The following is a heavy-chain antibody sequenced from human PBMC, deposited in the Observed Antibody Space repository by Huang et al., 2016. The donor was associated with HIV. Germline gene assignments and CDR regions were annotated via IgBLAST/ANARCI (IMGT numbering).Heavy chain of an antibody. V-gene: IGHV3-23*01. CDR2: ISGRGGNT. Sequence: EVQLLESGGGLVQPGGFLRLSCAASGFTFNSYAMSWVRQAPGKALEGVSAISGRGGNTYYADSVKGRFTISRDNSKNTLLLQMSGLRAEDTAVYYCSRDDFWSGYSDYYGLDVWGQGTTVTVSS. D-gene: IGHD3-3*01. J-gene: IGHJ6*02. CDR1: GFTFNSYA. CDR3: SRDDFWSGYSDYYGLDV.